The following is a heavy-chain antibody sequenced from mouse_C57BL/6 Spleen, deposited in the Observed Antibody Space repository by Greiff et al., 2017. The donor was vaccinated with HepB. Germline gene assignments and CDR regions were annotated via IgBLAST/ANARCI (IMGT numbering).Heavy chain of an antibody. D-gene: IGHD2-3*01. J-gene: IGHJ2*02. CDR2: IGPGSGST. CDR1: GYTFTDYY. CDR3: ASSHDGCFDY. V-gene: IGHV1-77*01. Sequence: QVQLQQSGAELVKPGASVKISCKASGYTFTDYYINWVKQRPGQGLEWIGKIGPGSGSTYYNEKFKGKATLTADKSTSTAHMQLNSLTSEDSAVYFCASSHDGCFDYWGQGTSLTVSS.